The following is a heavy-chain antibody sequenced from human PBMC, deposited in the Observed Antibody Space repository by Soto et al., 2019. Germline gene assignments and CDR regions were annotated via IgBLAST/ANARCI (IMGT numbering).Heavy chain of an antibody. J-gene: IGHJ6*02. CDR1: GGTFSSYA. D-gene: IGHD4-4*01. V-gene: IGHV1-69*01. CDR3: ARDFSVTTHYYYGMDV. CDR2: VIPIFGTA. Sequence: QVQLVQSGAEVKKPGSSVKVSCKASGGTFSSYAISWVRQAPGQGLEWMGGVIPIFGTANYAQKFQGRVTITADESTSTTYMELSSLRSEDTAVYYCARDFSVTTHYYYGMDVWGQGTTVTVSS.